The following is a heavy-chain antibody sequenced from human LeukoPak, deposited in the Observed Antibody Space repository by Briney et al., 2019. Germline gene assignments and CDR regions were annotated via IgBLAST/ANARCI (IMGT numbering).Heavy chain of an antibody. V-gene: IGHV3-64*01. CDR1: GFTLSSYS. CDR2: TSKNGENT. Sequence: PGGSLRLSCAASGFTLSSYSMHWVRQAPGKGLEFVSATSKNGENTYYANSVKGRFTISRDISKNTLYLQMGSLRPEDMAVYYCARVDSGSACASWGQGILVTVSS. J-gene: IGHJ1*01. D-gene: IGHD6-19*01. CDR3: ARVDSGSACAS.